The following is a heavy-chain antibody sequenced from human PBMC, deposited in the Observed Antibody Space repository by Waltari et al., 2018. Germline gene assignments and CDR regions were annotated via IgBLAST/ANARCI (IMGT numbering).Heavy chain of an antibody. CDR3: AKDRGIAAAGIGSSFDY. J-gene: IGHJ4*02. CDR2: ISWNSGSI. D-gene: IGHD6-13*01. Sequence: EVQLVESGGGLVQPGRSLRLSCAASGFTFDDYAMHWVRQAPGKGLEWVSGISWNSGSIGYADSVKGRFTISRDNAKNSLYLQMNSLRAEDMALYYCAKDRGIAAAGIGSSFDYWGQGTLVTVSS. CDR1: GFTFDDYA. V-gene: IGHV3-9*03.